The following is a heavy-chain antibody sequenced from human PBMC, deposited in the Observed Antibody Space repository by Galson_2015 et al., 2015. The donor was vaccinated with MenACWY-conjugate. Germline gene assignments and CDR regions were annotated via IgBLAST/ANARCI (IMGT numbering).Heavy chain of an antibody. CDR2: IKKDGSEK. CDR3: AGGPSGLDV. Sequence: SLRLSCAASGFTFRNYWMTWVRQAPGKGLEWVASIKKDGSEKYYVDSVKGRFTISRDNAKNSMYLEMNSLRVEDTAVYSCAGGPSGLDVPGHGTTGT. J-gene: IGHJ6*02. CDR1: GFTFRNYW. V-gene: IGHV3-7*03.